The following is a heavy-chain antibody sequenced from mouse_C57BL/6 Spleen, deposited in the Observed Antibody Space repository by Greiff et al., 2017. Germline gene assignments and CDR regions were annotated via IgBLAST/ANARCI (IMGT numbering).Heavy chain of an antibody. Sequence: EVQLQQSGPELVKPGASVKIPCKASGYTFTDYNMDRVKQSHGQSLEWIGDINPNNGGTIYNQKFKGKATLTVDKSSSTAYMELRSLTSEDTAVYYCARSYGSSPGAMDYWGQGTSVTVSS. CDR1: GYTFTDYN. CDR2: INPNNGGT. CDR3: ARSYGSSPGAMDY. D-gene: IGHD1-1*01. V-gene: IGHV1-18*01. J-gene: IGHJ4*01.